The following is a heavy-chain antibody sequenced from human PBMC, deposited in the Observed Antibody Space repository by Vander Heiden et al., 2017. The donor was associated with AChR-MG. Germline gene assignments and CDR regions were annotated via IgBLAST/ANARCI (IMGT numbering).Heavy chain of an antibody. CDR2: INHSGST. D-gene: IGHD3-3*01. CDR1: GGSFRGYY. Sequence: QVQLQQWGAGLLKPSETLSLTCAVYGGSFRGYYWSWIRQPPGKGLEWFGEINHSGSTNYNPSLKSRVTISVDTSKNQFSLKLSSVTAADTAVYYCARGSDYDFWSGYYRTYYFDYWGQGTLVTVSS. J-gene: IGHJ4*02. CDR3: ARGSDYDFWSGYYRTYYFDY. V-gene: IGHV4-34*01.